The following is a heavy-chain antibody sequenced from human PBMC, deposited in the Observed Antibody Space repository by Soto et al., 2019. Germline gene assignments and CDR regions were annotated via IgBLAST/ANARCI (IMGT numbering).Heavy chain of an antibody. CDR1: GFTFSSYA. Sequence: GGSLRLSCAASGFTFSSYAMHWVRQAPGKGLEWVAVISYDGSNKYYADSVKGRFTISRDNSKNTLYLQMNSLRAEDTAVYYCAREVGEYSSSRFDYWGQGTLVTVSS. CDR2: ISYDGSNK. CDR3: AREVGEYSSSRFDY. D-gene: IGHD6-6*01. V-gene: IGHV3-30-3*01. J-gene: IGHJ4*02.